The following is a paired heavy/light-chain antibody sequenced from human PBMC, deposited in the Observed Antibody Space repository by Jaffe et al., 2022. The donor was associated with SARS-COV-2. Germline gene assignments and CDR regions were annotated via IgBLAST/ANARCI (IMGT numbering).Light chain of an antibody. V-gene: IGKV3-15*01. CDR1: QSVSSN. CDR3: HQYNNWPSLT. Sequence: EVLITQSPATLSVSPGERATLSCRASQSVSSNLAWYQQRPGQAPRLLIYGASTRATGIPARFSGSGSGTEFTLTISSLQSEDFAVYYCHQYNNWPSLTFGGGTKVEI. CDR2: GAS. J-gene: IGKJ4*01.
Heavy chain of an antibody. V-gene: IGHV3-9*01. J-gene: IGHJ4*02. CDR3: AKGRVYDLHYFDY. CDR1: GFSFDEYA. CDR2: ITWNSGTM. Sequence: EVQLVESGGGLVQPGRSLRLSCAGFGFSFDEYAMHWVRQAPGKGLEWVSGITWNSGTMAYADSVKGRFTISRDNAKNSLYLQMNSLRAEDTALYYCAKGRVYDLHYFDYWGQGTLVTVSS. D-gene: IGHD3-16*01.